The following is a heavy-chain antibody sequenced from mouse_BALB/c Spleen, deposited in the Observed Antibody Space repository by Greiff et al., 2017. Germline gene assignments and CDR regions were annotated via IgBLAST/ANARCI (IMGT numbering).Heavy chain of an antibody. D-gene: IGHD2-4*01. Sequence: LQQPGSELVRPGASVKLSCKASGYTFTSYWMHWVKQRHGQGLEWIGNIYPGSGSTNYDEKFKSKGTLTVDTSSSTAYMHLSSLTSEDSAVYYGTREGLITTGDDYAMDYWGQGTSVTVSS. CDR1: GYTFTSYW. V-gene: IGHV1S22*01. CDR2: IYPGSGST. CDR3: TREGLITTGDDYAMDY. J-gene: IGHJ4*01.